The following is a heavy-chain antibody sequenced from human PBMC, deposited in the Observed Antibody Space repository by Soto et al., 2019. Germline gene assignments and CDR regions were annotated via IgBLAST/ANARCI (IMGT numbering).Heavy chain of an antibody. Sequence: EVQLLESGGGLGQPGGSLRLSCETSGFIFSNYGMSWVRQAPGKGLEWVSGISGRGGSTYYADAVKGRFTISRDNSKNTLYLQINSLSAEATAVYFGAKEGAVLQFLGGGCFQYWGQGTVVPVSS. CDR2: ISGRGGST. CDR3: AKEGAVLQFLGGGCFQY. CDR1: GFIFSNYG. V-gene: IGHV3-23*01. J-gene: IGHJ1*01. D-gene: IGHD3-3*01.